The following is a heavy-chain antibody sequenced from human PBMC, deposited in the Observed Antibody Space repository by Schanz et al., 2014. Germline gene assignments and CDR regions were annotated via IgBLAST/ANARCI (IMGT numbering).Heavy chain of an antibody. D-gene: IGHD3-10*01. Sequence: QVQLLQFGGGVVQPGRSLRLSCAASGFTFSSYAMHWVRQAPGKGLEWVAFIWYDGSNKYYADSVKGRFTISRDNAKNSLFLQMNSLRVEDTAVYYCARLPVGYGSGIWDVWGQGTSVTVSS. CDR1: GFTFSSYA. CDR3: ARLPVGYGSGIWDV. J-gene: IGHJ6*02. V-gene: IGHV3-33*08. CDR2: IWYDGSNK.